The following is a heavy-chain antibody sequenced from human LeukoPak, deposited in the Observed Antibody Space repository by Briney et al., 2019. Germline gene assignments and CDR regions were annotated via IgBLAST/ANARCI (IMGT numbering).Heavy chain of an antibody. CDR2: IYYSGST. D-gene: IGHD3-10*01. Sequence: KSSETLSLTCTLSAGSITSCYWSWIGQPPGKGLEWIGYIYYSGSTNYNPSLKSRVTISVDTSKNQFSLKLSSVTAADTAVYYCARESRYYYGSGSYNYFDYWGQGTLVTV. V-gene: IGHV4-59*01. CDR3: ARESRYYYGSGSYNYFDY. J-gene: IGHJ4*02. CDR1: AGSITSCY.